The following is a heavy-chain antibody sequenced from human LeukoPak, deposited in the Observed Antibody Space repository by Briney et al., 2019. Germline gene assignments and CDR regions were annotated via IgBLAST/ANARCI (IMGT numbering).Heavy chain of an antibody. J-gene: IGHJ4*02. CDR3: ARDGVNYDFWTDY. CDR2: INPNSGGT. CDR1: GYTFTGYY. Sequence: ASVKVSCKASGYTFTGYYMHWVRQAPGQGLEWMGWINPNSGGTNYAQKFQGRVTMTRDTSISTAYMELSRLRSDDTAVYYCARDGVNYDFWTDYWGQGTPVTVSS. D-gene: IGHD3-3*01. V-gene: IGHV1-2*02.